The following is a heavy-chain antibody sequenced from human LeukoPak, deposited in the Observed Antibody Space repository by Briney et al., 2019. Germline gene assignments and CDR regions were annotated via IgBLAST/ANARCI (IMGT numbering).Heavy chain of an antibody. J-gene: IGHJ4*02. CDR1: GLTFSSYN. V-gene: IGHV3-21*01. CDR2: ISSSSSFI. D-gene: IGHD1-26*01. Sequence: GGSLRLSCAASGLTFSSYNMNWVRQAPGKGLEWVSSISSSSSFIYYADSVKGRFTTSRDNAKNSLYLQMNSLRAEDTAVYYCARARGSYGYYFDNWGQGTLVAVSS. CDR3: ARARGSYGYYFDN.